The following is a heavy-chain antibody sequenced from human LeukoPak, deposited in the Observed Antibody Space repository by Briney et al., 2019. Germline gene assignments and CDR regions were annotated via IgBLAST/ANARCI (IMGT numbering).Heavy chain of an antibody. Sequence: AASVKVSCKASGGTFSSYAISWVRQAPGQGLEWMGGIIPIFGTANYAQKFQGRVTITADKSTSTAYMELSSLRSEDTAAYYCARGPQWLPQGQYFQHWGQGTLVTVFS. CDR3: ARGPQWLPQGQYFQH. J-gene: IGHJ1*01. CDR1: GGTFSSYA. CDR2: IIPIFGTA. D-gene: IGHD6-19*01. V-gene: IGHV1-69*06.